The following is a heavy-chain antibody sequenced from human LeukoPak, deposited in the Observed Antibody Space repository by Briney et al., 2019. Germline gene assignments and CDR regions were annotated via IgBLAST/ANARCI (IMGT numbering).Heavy chain of an antibody. Sequence: QSGGSLRLSCAASGFTFSSYAMSWVRQAPGKGLEWVSAISGSGGSTYYADSVKGRFTISRDNSKNTLYLQMNSLRAEDTAVYYCAKDNGYSYGPTGYWGQGTLVTVSS. J-gene: IGHJ4*02. D-gene: IGHD5-18*01. CDR3: AKDNGYSYGPTGY. V-gene: IGHV3-23*01. CDR2: ISGSGGST. CDR1: GFTFSSYA.